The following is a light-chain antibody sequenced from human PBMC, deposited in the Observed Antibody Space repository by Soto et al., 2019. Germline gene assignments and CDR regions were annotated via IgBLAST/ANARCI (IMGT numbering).Light chain of an antibody. V-gene: IGKV1-5*03. Sequence: DMHMTQSPSTLSASIGDRVTITCRASQSISNWLAWYQQKPGKAPKLLIYEASSLESGVPSGFSGSGSGTEFTLTISSLQPDDFATYYCQQYNTYWYTFGQGTKVDIK. J-gene: IGKJ2*01. CDR3: QQYNTYWYT. CDR1: QSISNW. CDR2: EAS.